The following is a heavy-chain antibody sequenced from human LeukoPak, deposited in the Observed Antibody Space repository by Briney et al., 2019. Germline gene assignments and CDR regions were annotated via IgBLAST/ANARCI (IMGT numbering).Heavy chain of an antibody. CDR3: ARHRGYSGYDSYWYFDL. CDR1: DDSVSSSRYY. J-gene: IGHJ2*01. D-gene: IGHD5-12*01. Sequence: SETLSLTCTVSDDSVSSSRYYWTWIRQPPGKGLEWIGYIYYSGSTNYNPSLKSRVTISVDTSKNQFSLKLSSVTAADTAVYYCARHRGYSGYDSYWYFDLWGRGTLVTVSS. V-gene: IGHV4-61*01. CDR2: IYYSGST.